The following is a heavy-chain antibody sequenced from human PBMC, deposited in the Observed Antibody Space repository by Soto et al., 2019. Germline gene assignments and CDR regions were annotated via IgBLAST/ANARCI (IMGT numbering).Heavy chain of an antibody. CDR1: GFSLSTSGMC. Sequence: SGPTLVNPTQTLTLTCTFSGFSLSTSGMCVSWVRQPPGKALEWLALIDWDDDKYYSTSLKTRLTISQYTSNNQVDLTMTNMDPVYRGTYDCVRTRVYCYDSSSYYPRAFDIWGLGTVVTVSS. CDR3: VRTRVYCYDSSSYYPRAFDI. J-gene: IGHJ3*02. V-gene: IGHV2-70*20. CDR2: IDWDDDK. D-gene: IGHD3-22*01.